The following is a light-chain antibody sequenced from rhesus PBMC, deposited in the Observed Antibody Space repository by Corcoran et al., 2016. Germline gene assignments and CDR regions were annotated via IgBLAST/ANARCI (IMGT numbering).Light chain of an antibody. Sequence: DIPMTQSPSSLSASVGDRVTITCQASQSVSYYLNWYQQTPGKTPKVLISKTSSLQSGLPSRFSGSGSGTDCTLTTCILQPEDFAIYYCQQGYTYPHSLGQGTKVEIK. J-gene: IGKJ2*01. CDR3: QQGYTYPHS. CDR2: KTS. CDR1: QSVSYY. V-gene: IGKV1S9*01.